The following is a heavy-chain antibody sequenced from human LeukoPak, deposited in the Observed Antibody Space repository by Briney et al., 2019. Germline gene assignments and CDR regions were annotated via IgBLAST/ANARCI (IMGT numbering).Heavy chain of an antibody. Sequence: ASVKVSCKASGGTFSSYAISWVRQAPGQGLEWMGGIIPIFGTANYAQKFPGRVTITADESTSTAYMELSSLRSEDTAVYYCARDLKETYSSSSQNWFDPWGQGTLVTVSS. CDR1: GGTFSSYA. D-gene: IGHD6-6*01. V-gene: IGHV1-69*13. CDR3: ARDLKETYSSSSQNWFDP. CDR2: IIPIFGTA. J-gene: IGHJ5*02.